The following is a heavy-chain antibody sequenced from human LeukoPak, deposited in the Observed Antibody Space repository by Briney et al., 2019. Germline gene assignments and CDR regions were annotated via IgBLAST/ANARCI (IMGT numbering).Heavy chain of an antibody. V-gene: IGHV3-21*01. Sequence: GGSLRLSCAASGFTFSSYSMNWVRQAPGKGLEWVSSISSSSSYIYYADSVKGRFTISRDNAKNSLYLQMNSLRAEDTAVYYCARGEWDIVVVVAAETFDYWGQGTLVTVSS. CDR2: ISSSSSYI. CDR3: ARGEWDIVVVVAAETFDY. D-gene: IGHD2-15*01. J-gene: IGHJ4*02. CDR1: GFTFSSYS.